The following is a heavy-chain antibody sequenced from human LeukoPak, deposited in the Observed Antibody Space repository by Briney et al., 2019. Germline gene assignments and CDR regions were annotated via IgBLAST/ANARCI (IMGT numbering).Heavy chain of an antibody. CDR1: GFTFSSYS. V-gene: IGHV3-21*01. J-gene: IGHJ5*02. CDR2: ISSSSSYI. CDR3: AREDYYGDYANWFDP. Sequence: GGSLRLSCAASGFTFSSYSMNWVRQAPGKGLEWVSSISSSSSYIYYADSVKGRFTISRDNAKNSLYLQMNSLRAEDTAVYYCAREDYYGDYANWFDPWGQGTLVTVSS. D-gene: IGHD4-17*01.